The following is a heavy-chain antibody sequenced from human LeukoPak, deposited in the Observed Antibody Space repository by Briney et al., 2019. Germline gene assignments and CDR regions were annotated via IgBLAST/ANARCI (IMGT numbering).Heavy chain of an antibody. D-gene: IGHD6-13*01. CDR2: LHYGGST. V-gene: IGHV4-59*01. CDR1: AGSITGYY. Sequence: PSXSLSLTCTVSAGSITGYYWGWIRQPPGKGLDWIGHLHYGGSTNYNPSLKSRVTISVDTSKNHFSLKLSSVTAADTAVYYCARGYSTSWTYYFDYWGQGALVTVSS. CDR3: ARGYSTSWTYYFDY. J-gene: IGHJ4*02.